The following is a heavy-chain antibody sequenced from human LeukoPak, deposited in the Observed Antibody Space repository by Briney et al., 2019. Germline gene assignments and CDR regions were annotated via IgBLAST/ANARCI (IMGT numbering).Heavy chain of an antibody. V-gene: IGHV3-48*03. Sequence: PGGSLRLSCAASGFTFSSYEMNWVRQAPGKGLEWVSYISSSGSTIYYADSVKGRFTISRDNSKNALYLQMNSLRAKDTAVYYCASGQQTDYGTFDYWGQGTLVTVSS. CDR3: ASGQQTDYGTFDY. J-gene: IGHJ4*02. CDR2: ISSSGSTI. CDR1: GFTFSSYE. D-gene: IGHD4-17*01.